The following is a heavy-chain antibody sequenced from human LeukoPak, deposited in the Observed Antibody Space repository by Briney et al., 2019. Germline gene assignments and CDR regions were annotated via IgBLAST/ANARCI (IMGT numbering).Heavy chain of an antibody. CDR3: ATAISWYYDFWSGPSGYFDY. J-gene: IGHJ4*02. V-gene: IGHV4-59*01. CDR1: GGSISSYY. Sequence: NPSETLSLTCTVSGGSISSYYWSWIRQPPGKGLEWIGYIYYSGSTNYNPSLKSRVSISVNQFSLKLSSVTAANTAVYYCATAISWYYDFWSGPSGYFDYWGQGTLVTVSS. CDR2: IYYSGST. D-gene: IGHD3-3*01.